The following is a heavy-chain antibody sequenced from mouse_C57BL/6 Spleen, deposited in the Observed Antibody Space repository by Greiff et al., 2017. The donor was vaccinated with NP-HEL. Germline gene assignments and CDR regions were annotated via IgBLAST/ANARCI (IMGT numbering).Heavy chain of an antibody. J-gene: IGHJ3*01. Sequence: QVQLQESGAELARPGASVKLSCKASGYTFTSYGISWVKQRTGQGLEWIGEIYPRSGNTYYNEKFKGKATLTADKSSSTAYMELRSLTSEDSAVYFCAREGDYYGSSYVWFAYWGQGTLVTVSA. CDR2: IYPRSGNT. V-gene: IGHV1-81*01. CDR3: AREGDYYGSSYVWFAY. D-gene: IGHD1-1*01. CDR1: GYTFTSYG.